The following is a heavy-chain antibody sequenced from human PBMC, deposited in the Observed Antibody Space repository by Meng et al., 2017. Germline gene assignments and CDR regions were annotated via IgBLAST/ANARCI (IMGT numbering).Heavy chain of an antibody. CDR2: INHSGST. Sequence: VHLQELGAGLLQPSATLSLTCAVYGGSFSGYYWNWIRQPPGKGLEWIAEINHSGSTNYNPSLKSRVTISVDTSKNQFSLKLSSVTAADTAVYYCARGPLVHQYFDYWGQGTLVTVSS. J-gene: IGHJ4*02. CDR1: GGSFSGYY. D-gene: IGHD6-13*01. V-gene: IGHV4-34*01. CDR3: ARGPLVHQYFDY.